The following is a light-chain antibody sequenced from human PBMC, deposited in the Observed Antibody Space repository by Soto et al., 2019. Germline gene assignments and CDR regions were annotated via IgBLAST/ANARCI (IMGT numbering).Light chain of an antibody. CDR2: GAS. V-gene: IGKV3-15*01. CDR3: QQYHNWPQT. J-gene: IGKJ1*01. CDR1: QSVSSN. Sequence: EMVMTPSPASRSVSPVGRARVCFGASQSVSSNQAWYHQKPGEAPRLLINGASTRATGIPARFSGSRSGREFTLTIISLQSEDFAVFYCQQYHNWPQTFGQGTKV.